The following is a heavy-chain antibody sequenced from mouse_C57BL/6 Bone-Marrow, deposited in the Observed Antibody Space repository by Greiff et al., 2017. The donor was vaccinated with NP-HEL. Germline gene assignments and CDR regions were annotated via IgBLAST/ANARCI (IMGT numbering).Heavy chain of an antibody. CDR2: IYPGDGDT. Sequence: SGAELVKPGASVKISCKASGYAFSSYWMNWVKQRPGKGLEWIGQIYPGDGDTNYNGKFKGKATLTADKSSSTAYMQLSSLTSEDSAVYFCARDYYGSSWFAYWGQGTLVTVSA. J-gene: IGHJ3*01. V-gene: IGHV1-80*01. CDR3: ARDYYGSSWFAY. CDR1: GYAFSSYW. D-gene: IGHD1-1*01.